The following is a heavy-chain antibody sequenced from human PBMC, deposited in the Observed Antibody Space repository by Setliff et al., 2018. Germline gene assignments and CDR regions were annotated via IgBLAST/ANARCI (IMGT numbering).Heavy chain of an antibody. D-gene: IGHD3-3*01. J-gene: IGHJ3*02. CDR2: TIPIFGTT. V-gene: IGHV1-69*05. CDR3: ARDRFYNSWSGTSITAPHDAFDI. Sequence: QGLEWMGGTIPIFGTTNYAQKFQGRVTMTRDTSTSTVYMEVISLRSEDTAVYFCARDRFYNSWSGTSITAPHDAFDIWGQGTMVTVSS.